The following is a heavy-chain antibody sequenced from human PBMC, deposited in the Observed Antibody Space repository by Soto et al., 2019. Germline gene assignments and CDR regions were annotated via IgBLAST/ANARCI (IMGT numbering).Heavy chain of an antibody. J-gene: IGHJ5*02. D-gene: IGHD3-3*01. CDR2: ISSSSSYI. Sequence: GGSLRLSCAASGFTFSSYSMNWVRQAPGKGLEWVSSISSSSSYIYYADSVKGRFTISRDNAKNSRYLQMNSLRAEDTAVYYCARDQSLREWLLYSAGRNNWFDPWGPGTLVTVSS. CDR3: ARDQSLREWLLYSAGRNNWFDP. CDR1: GFTFSSYS. V-gene: IGHV3-21*01.